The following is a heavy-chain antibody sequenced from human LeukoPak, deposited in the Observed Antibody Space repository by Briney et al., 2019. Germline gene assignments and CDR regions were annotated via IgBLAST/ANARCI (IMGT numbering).Heavy chain of an antibody. V-gene: IGHV3-30*18. CDR2: ISYDGSNK. CDR1: GFTFSSYG. Sequence: GGSLRLSCAASGFTFSSYGMHWVRQAPGKGLEWVAVISYDGSNKYYADSVKGRFTISRDNSKNTLYLQMNSLRAEDTAVYCCAKDRPSGRANYFDYWGQGTLVTVSS. CDR3: AKDRPSGRANYFDY. J-gene: IGHJ4*02. D-gene: IGHD3-3*01.